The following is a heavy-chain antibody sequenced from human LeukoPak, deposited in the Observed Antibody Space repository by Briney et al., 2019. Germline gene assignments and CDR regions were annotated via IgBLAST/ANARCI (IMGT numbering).Heavy chain of an antibody. J-gene: IGHJ4*02. CDR3: ARGGETFNPFDY. Sequence: GGSLRLSCAASGFTFINYAMSWVRQAPGKGLEWVSSMSGSGISTYYTDSVKGRLTISRDTAKNSLYLQMNSLRAEDTAVYYCARGGETFNPFDYWGQGTLVTVSS. CDR2: MSGSGIST. CDR1: GFTFINYA. D-gene: IGHD3-16*01. V-gene: IGHV3-21*06.